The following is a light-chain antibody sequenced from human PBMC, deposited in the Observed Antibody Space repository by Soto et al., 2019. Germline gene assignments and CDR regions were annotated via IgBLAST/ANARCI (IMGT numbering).Light chain of an antibody. Sequence: DIQMTQSPSTLSASVGDRVTITCRASQSIGSWLAWYQQKPGKAPKLLIYKASSLESGVPSRFSGSGSGTAFTLTISSLQPDDVASYYCQQYGSYSPWTFGQGTKVEIK. J-gene: IGKJ1*01. CDR1: QSIGSW. V-gene: IGKV1-5*03. CDR2: KAS. CDR3: QQYGSYSPWT.